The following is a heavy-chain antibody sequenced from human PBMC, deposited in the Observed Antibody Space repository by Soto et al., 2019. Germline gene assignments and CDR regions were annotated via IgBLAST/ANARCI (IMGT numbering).Heavy chain of an antibody. CDR1: GFTFSSYA. CDR3: AKVLFVRYFDWLLIDY. Sequence: GESLKISCAASGFTFSSYAMSWVRQAPGKGLEWVSAISGSGGSTYYADSVKGRFTISRDNSKNTLYLQMNSLRAEDTAVYYCAKVLFVRYFDWLLIDYWGQGTLVTVSS. CDR2: ISGSGGST. D-gene: IGHD3-9*01. V-gene: IGHV3-23*01. J-gene: IGHJ4*02.